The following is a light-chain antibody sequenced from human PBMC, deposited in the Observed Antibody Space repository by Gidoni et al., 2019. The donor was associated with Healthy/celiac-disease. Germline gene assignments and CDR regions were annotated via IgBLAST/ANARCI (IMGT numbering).Light chain of an antibody. V-gene: IGKV1-33*01. J-gene: IGKJ4*01. CDR2: DAS. CDR1: QDISNY. CDR3: QQYDNPPLT. Sequence: DIQMTQSPSSLSASVGARVTITCQASQDISNYLNWYQQKPGKAPKLLIYDASNLETGVPSRFSGSGFGTDFTFTISSLQPEDIATYYCQQYDNPPLTFGGGTKVEIK.